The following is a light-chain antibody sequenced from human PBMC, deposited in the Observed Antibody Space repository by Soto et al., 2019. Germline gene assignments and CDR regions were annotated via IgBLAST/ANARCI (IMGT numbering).Light chain of an antibody. CDR3: QQTYSTPYT. CDR1: QSISNY. CDR2: TSF. V-gene: IGKV1-39*01. Sequence: DIQMTQSPSSLSVSVGDRVTVTCRASQSISNYLNWYQQKPGKAPKLLIYTSFNLQSGVPSRFSGSGSGTDFTLTINSLQPEDFATYYCQQTYSTPYTFGQGTKLEIK. J-gene: IGKJ2*01.